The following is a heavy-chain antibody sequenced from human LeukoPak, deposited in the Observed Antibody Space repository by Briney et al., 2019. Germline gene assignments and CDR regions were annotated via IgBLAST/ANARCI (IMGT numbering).Heavy chain of an antibody. CDR3: ARDYASEWFGELFDY. CDR2: INTNSGGT. Sequence: ASVKVSCKASGYTFTGYYMHWVRQAPGQGLEWMGWINTNSGGTNYAQKFQGRVTMPRDTSISTAYMELSRLRSDDTAVYYCARDYASEWFGELFDYWGQGTLVTVSS. V-gene: IGHV1-2*02. D-gene: IGHD3-10*01. CDR1: GYTFTGYY. J-gene: IGHJ4*02.